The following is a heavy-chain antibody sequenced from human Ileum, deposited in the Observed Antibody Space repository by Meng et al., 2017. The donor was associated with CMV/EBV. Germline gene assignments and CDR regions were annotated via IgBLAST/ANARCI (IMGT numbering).Heavy chain of an antibody. CDR2: TNPKTGTP. Sequence: QVQLGQSGSEVKKPGAPLEISCKASGYAFSRYNLNWVRQAPGQWLEWMGYTNPKTGTPPYVQGFTGRFVFSLDTSVSTAYLQISSLKAEDTAVYYCATGSVAADGKRYWGQGTLVTVSS. CDR3: ATGSVAADGKRY. J-gene: IGHJ4*02. CDR1: GYAFSRYN. V-gene: IGHV7-4-1*02. D-gene: IGHD6-13*01.